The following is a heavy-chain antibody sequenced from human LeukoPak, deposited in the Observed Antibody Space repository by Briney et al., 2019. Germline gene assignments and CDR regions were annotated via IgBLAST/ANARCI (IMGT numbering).Heavy chain of an antibody. D-gene: IGHD2-21*02. CDR3: ARDDIVVVTASYHYYYGMDV. CDR2: IAYDGSNK. CDR1: GFTFSSYA. Sequence: GGSLRLSCAASGFTFSSYAMHWVGQAPGKGLEWVSVIAYDGSNKYYADSVKGRFTISRDNSKNTLYLQMNSLRAEDTAVYYCARDDIVVVTASYHYYYGMDVWGQGTTVTVSS. J-gene: IGHJ6*02. V-gene: IGHV3-30-3*01.